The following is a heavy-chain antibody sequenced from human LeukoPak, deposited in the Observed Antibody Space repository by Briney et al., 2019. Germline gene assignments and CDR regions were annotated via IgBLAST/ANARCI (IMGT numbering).Heavy chain of an antibody. CDR1: GYTFISYG. CDR2: ISPHNGDT. J-gene: IGHJ4*02. D-gene: IGHD6-13*01. Sequence: VASVKVSCKASGYTFISYGIGWVRQAPGQGLEWMGWISPHNGDTNYAQKLQGRVTMTTDTSTSTAYMELRSLRSDDTAVYYCARVRAAAGIYYFDYWGQGTLVTVSP. V-gene: IGHV1-18*01. CDR3: ARVRAAAGIYYFDY.